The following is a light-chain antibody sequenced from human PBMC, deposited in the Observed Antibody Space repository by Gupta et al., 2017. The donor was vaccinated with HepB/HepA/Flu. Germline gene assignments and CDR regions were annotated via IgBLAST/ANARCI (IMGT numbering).Light chain of an antibody. CDR3: AAGDDIVVV. V-gene: IGLV1-44*01. CDR2: SNK. CDR1: SSNIGSNT. Sequence: SVLSPPPSASGTPGPRVTISCSGSSSNIGSNTVNWYQQRPGTDPPLLIYSNKQRPSGGPDRFSGSKSGTSASLAIRGRQSEDEADYYWAAGDDIVVVFGGGTKLTVL. J-gene: IGLJ2*01.